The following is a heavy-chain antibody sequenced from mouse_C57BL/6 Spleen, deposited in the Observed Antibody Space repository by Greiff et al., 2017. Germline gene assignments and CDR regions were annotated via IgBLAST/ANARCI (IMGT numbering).Heavy chain of an antibody. V-gene: IGHV1-69*01. CDR2: IDPSDSYT. CDR1: GYTFTSYW. Sequence: QVQLQQPGAELVMPGASVKLSCKASGYTFTSYWMHWVKQRPGQGLEWIGEIDPSDSYTNYNQKFQGKSTLTVDKSSSTAYMQPSSLTSEDSAVYNCERVDYYGSSRFAYWGQGTLVTVSA. D-gene: IGHD1-1*01. CDR3: ERVDYYGSSRFAY. J-gene: IGHJ3*01.